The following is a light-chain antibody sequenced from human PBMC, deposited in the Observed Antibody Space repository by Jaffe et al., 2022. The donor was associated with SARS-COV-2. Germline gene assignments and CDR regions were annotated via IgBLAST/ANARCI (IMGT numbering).Light chain of an antibody. CDR1: SSNIGSNY. CDR3: GTWDSSLNTVT. J-gene: IGLJ2*01. CDR2: DNN. V-gene: IGLV1-51*01. Sequence: QSVLTQPPSVSAAPGQKVTISCSGSSSNIGSNYVSWYQQLPGTAPKLLIFDNNKRPSGIPDRFSGSTSGTSATLGITGLQTGDEADYYCGTWDSSLNTVTFGGGTKLAVL.